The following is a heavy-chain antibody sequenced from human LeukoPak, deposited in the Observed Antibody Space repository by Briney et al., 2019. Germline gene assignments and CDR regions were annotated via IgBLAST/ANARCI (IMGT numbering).Heavy chain of an antibody. CDR3: ARLQVAYCFDY. J-gene: IGHJ4*02. CDR2: ISGSGGST. V-gene: IGHV3-23*01. D-gene: IGHD2-21*02. CDR1: GFTFSSYA. Sequence: GGSLRLSCAASGFTFSSYAMSWVRQAPGKGLEWVSAISGSGGSTYYADSVKGRFTISRDNSENTLYLQMNSLRAEDTAVYYCARLQVAYCFDYWGQGTLVTVSS.